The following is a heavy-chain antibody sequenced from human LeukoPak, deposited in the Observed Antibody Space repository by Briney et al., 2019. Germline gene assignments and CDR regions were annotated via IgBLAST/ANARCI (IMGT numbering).Heavy chain of an antibody. J-gene: IGHJ4*02. V-gene: IGHV1-2*02. Sequence: ASVKDSCKASGYTFTSYYMHWVRQAPGQGLEWMGWINPNSGGTNYAQKFQGRVTMTRDTSISTAYMELSRLRSDDTAVYYCAIHLRLGELSFDYWGQGTLVTVSS. CDR3: AIHLRLGELSFDY. D-gene: IGHD3-16*02. CDR2: INPNSGGT. CDR1: GYTFTSYY.